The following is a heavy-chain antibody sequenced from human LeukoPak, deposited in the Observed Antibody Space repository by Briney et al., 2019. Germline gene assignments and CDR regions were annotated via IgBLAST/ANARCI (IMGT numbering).Heavy chain of an antibody. J-gene: IGHJ4*02. CDR3: AKRFDDSSGYSARRFFDY. D-gene: IGHD3-22*01. V-gene: IGHV3-30*02. CDR2: IRYDGGNK. Sequence: PGGSLRLSCAASGFTFSSYGMHWVRQAPGKGLEWVAFIRYDGGNKYYADSVKGRFTISRDNSKNTLYLQMNSLRAEDTAVYYCAKRFDDSSGYSARRFFDYWGQGTLVTVSS. CDR1: GFTFSSYG.